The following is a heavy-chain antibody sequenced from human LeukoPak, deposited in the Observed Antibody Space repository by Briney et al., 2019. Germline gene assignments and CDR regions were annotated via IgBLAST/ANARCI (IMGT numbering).Heavy chain of an antibody. CDR3: ARRAREYSHDAFDI. D-gene: IGHD5-18*01. V-gene: IGHV1-2*02. CDR2: INPNSRGT. CDR1: GYTFTDYY. J-gene: IGHJ3*02. Sequence: ASVTVSCKASGYTFTDYYMHWVRQAPGQGLEWMGWINPNSRGTDSAQKFQGRFSMTRDTSISTAYMELSRLRSDDTAVYYCARRAREYSHDAFDIWGQGTMVTVSS.